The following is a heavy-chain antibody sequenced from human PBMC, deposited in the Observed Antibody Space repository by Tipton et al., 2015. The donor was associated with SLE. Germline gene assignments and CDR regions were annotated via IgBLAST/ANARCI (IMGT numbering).Heavy chain of an antibody. D-gene: IGHD3-16*01. J-gene: IGHJ3*02. CDR1: GGSISSGGYS. Sequence: TLSLTCAVSGGSISSGGYSWSWIRQPPGKGLEWIGYIYHSGSTYYNPSLKSRVTISVDRSKNQFSLKLSSVTAADTAVYYCAWGGPATAGAFDIWGQGTMVTVSS. CDR2: IYHSGST. V-gene: IGHV4-30-2*01. CDR3: AWGGPATAGAFDI.